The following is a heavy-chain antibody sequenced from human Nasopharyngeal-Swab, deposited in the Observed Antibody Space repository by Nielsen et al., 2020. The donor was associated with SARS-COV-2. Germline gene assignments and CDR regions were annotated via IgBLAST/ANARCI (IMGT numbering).Heavy chain of an antibody. CDR1: GFSVSSNY. V-gene: IGHV3-23*01. CDR3: AKDLRGPYFF. D-gene: IGHD2/OR15-2a*01. Sequence: GESLKISCVVPGFSVSSNYMSWVRQAPGKGLEWVAAISGSGDISGSGGSTYYADSVKGRFTISRDNSKNTLSLQMNSLRAEDTAVYYCAKDLRGPYFFWGQGTLVTVSS. CDR2: ISGSGDISGSGGST. J-gene: IGHJ4*02.